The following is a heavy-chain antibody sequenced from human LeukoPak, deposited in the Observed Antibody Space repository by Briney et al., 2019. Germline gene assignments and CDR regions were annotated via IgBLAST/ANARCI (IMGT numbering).Heavy chain of an antibody. J-gene: IGHJ4*02. CDR1: GGSITNYY. CDR2: IYTGGSA. Sequence: PSETLSLTCTVSGGSITNYYWSWIRQPAGKGLEWIARIYTGGSAGYNPSLKGRVTMSTDTSRNQVSLKLTSVTAADTAVYYCTREPLPWGQGTLVTVSS. CDR3: TREPLP. V-gene: IGHV4-4*07.